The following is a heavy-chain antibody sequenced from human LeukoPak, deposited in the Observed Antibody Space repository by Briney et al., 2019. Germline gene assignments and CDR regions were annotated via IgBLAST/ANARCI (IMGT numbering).Heavy chain of an antibody. V-gene: IGHV4-59*08. J-gene: IGHJ4*02. CDR1: GGSMSSYY. Sequence: PSETLSLTCTVSGGSMSSYYWSWIRQPPGKGLEWIGYIYYSGSTKYNPSLKSRVTISVDTSKNQFSLKLSSVTAADTAVYYCARGARAGYNLEPFDYWGQGTLVAVSS. D-gene: IGHD5-24*01. CDR2: IYYSGST. CDR3: ARGARAGYNLEPFDY.